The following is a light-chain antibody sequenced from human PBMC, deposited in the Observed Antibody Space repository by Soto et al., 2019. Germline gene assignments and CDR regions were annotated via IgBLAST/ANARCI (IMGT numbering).Light chain of an antibody. CDR1: QSLTSY. V-gene: IGKV3D-15*01. Sequence: EIVMTHSPATLSVSPGETATLSCRASQSLTSYLAWYQHKPDQAPRLLIYGASSRATGIPDRFSGSGSGTDFTLTISRLEPEDSAIYYCQQRNIWPPVTLGQGTRLEIK. CDR2: GAS. J-gene: IGKJ5*01. CDR3: QQRNIWPPVT.